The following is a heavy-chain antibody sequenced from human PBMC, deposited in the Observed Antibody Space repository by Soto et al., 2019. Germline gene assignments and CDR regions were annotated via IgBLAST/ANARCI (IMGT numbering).Heavy chain of an antibody. V-gene: IGHV4-34*01. CDR3: ASPGASLPWGMDV. J-gene: IGHJ6*02. Sequence: QVQLQQWGAGLLKPSETLSLTCAVYGGSFSGYYWSWIRQPPGKGLEWIGEINHSGSTNYNPSLNSRVNISVDRSKNQFSLKLSSVTAADTAVYYCASPGASLPWGMDVWGQGTTVTVSS. CDR2: INHSGST. CDR1: GGSFSGYY.